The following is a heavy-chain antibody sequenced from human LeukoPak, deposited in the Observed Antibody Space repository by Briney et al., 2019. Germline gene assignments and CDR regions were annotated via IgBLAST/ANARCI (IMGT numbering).Heavy chain of an antibody. CDR1: GFIFSSYG. CDR3: AREGDCSSTSCRARYFDY. D-gene: IGHD2-2*01. Sequence: PGGSLRLSCAASGFIFSSYGMYWVRQAPGKGLEWVAVISYDGSNKYYADSVKGRFTISRDNSKNTLYLQMNSLRAEDTAVYYCAREGDCSSTSCRARYFDYWGQGTLVTVSS. J-gene: IGHJ4*02. CDR2: ISYDGSNK. V-gene: IGHV3-30*19.